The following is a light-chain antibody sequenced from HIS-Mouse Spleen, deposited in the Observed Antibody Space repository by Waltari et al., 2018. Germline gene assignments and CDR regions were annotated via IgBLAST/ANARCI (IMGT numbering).Light chain of an antibody. CDR3: YSTGSSGNHRV. Sequence: SYELTQPPSVSVSPGQTARITCSGDALPKQYAYWYQQKSGQAPVLVIYEDSKRPSGIPERFSGSSSGTMATLTISGAQVEDEADYYCYSTGSSGNHRVFGGGTKLTVL. V-gene: IGLV3-10*01. CDR2: EDS. J-gene: IGLJ2*01. CDR1: ALPKQY.